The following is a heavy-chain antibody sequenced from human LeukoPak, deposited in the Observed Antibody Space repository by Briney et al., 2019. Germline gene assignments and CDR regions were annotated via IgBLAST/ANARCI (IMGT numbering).Heavy chain of an antibody. CDR3: ARLRVAMVRGVPYFDS. CDR2: ISDSGKT. D-gene: IGHD3-10*01. Sequence: PSETLSLTCTVSGASITSNDYSWSWIRQPPGKGLEWIGMISDSGKTYFHPSLKSRVTISADTSKNQFSLRQTSLTAADTAVYYCARLRVAMVRGVPYFDSWGQGALVTVSS. CDR1: GASITSNDYS. J-gene: IGHJ4*02. V-gene: IGHV4-39*01.